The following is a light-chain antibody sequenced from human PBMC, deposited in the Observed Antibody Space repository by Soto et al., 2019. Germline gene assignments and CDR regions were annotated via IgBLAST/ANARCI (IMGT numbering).Light chain of an antibody. V-gene: IGKV3-15*01. Sequence: EIVMTQSPATLSVSPGERATLSCRASQSVSSNLAWYQQKPGQAPRLLIYGASTRATGIPARFSGSGSGTEFTLTISSLQSEDFAVYYFQQYNNWPLLSFGGGTKVEIK. CDR3: QQYNNWPLLS. CDR2: GAS. CDR1: QSVSSN. J-gene: IGKJ4*01.